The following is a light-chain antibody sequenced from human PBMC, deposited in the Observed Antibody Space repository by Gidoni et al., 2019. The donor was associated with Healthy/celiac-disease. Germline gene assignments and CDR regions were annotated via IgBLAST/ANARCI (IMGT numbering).Light chain of an antibody. J-gene: IGKJ4*01. V-gene: IGKV3-20*01. CDR3: QQYGSSLLT. Sequence: EIVLTQSPGTLSLSTGERATLSCRASQSVSSSYLAWYQQKPGQAPRLLNYGASSTATGIPDMFSGSGSGKDFTLSISSLEPEDFAVYYCQQYGSSLLTFGGGTKVEIK. CDR2: GAS. CDR1: QSVSSSY.